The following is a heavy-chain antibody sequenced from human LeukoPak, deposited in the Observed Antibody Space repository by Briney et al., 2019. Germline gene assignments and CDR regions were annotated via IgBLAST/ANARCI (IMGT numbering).Heavy chain of an antibody. V-gene: IGHV3-11*01. CDR2: IGGGGYTI. J-gene: IGHJ4*02. Sequence: GGSLRLSCAASRFTFSDLYMSWIRQAPGKGLEWVSYIGGGGYTIYYADSVKGRFTISRDNAKNSLYLQMNSLRAEDTAVYYCARVGGNSDHDYWGQGTLVTVSS. CDR3: ARVGGNSDHDY. CDR1: RFTFSDLY. D-gene: IGHD4-23*01.